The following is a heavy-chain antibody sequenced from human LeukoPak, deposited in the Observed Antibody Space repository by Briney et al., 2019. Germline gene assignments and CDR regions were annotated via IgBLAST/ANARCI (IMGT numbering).Heavy chain of an antibody. V-gene: IGHV4-34*01. CDR3: ARGRRTGSYYYYYGMDV. CDR1: GGSFSGYY. CDR2: INHSGST. Sequence: PSETLSLTCAVYGGSFSGYYWSWIRQPPGKGLEWIWEINHSGSTNYNPSLKSRVTISVDTSKNQFSLKLSSVTAADTAVYYCARGRRTGSYYYYYGMDVWGQGTTVTVSS. J-gene: IGHJ6*02. D-gene: IGHD1-14*01.